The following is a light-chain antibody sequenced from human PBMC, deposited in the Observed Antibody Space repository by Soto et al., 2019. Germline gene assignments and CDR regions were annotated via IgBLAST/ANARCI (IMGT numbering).Light chain of an antibody. J-gene: IGKJ5*01. CDR3: QQYNNWPPFT. CDR1: QSVSSN. CDR2: GAS. Sequence: EIVMTQSPATLPVSPGGRATLSCRASQSVSSNLAWYQQKPGQAPRLLIYGASTRATGIPARFSGSGSGTELPLTISSLQSADFAVYYCQQYNNWPPFTFGQGTRLEIK. V-gene: IGKV3-15*01.